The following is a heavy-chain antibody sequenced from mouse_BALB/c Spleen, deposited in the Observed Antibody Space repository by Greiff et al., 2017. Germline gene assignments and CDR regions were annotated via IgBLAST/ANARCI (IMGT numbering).Heavy chain of an antibody. D-gene: IGHD2-14*01. J-gene: IGHJ2*01. CDR2: IYPGDGDT. CDR3: ARNGNYRYDWIFDY. V-gene: IGHV1-82*01. Sequence: QVQLKQSGPELVKPGASVKISCKASGYAFSSSWMNWVKQRPGQGLEWIGRIYPGDGDTNYNGKFKGKATLTADKSSSTAYMQLSSLTSVDSAVYFCARNGNYRYDWIFDYWGQGTTLTVSS. CDR1: GYAFSSSW.